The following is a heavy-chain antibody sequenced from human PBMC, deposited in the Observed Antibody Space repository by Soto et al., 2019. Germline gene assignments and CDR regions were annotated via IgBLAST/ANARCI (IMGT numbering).Heavy chain of an antibody. V-gene: IGHV2-5*02. D-gene: IGHD6-19*01. CDR3: AHRQALGIGVAGTFDS. J-gene: IGHJ4*02. CDR1: GFSFTSTGGG. Sequence: QITLKESGPTLVKPTQTLTLTCTFSGFSFTSTGGGVGWIRQPPGKALEWLALIYWDNDKRYSPSLKNRLTITKATSKNQVVLTMTTMAPVDTATYYCAHRQALGIGVAGTFDSWGQGILVTVSS. CDR2: IYWDNDK.